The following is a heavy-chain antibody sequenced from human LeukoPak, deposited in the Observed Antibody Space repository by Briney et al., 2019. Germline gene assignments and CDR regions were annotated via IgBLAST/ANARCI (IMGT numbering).Heavy chain of an antibody. D-gene: IGHD3-22*01. V-gene: IGHV4-39*07. CDR3: ARDLASGGYYYFDQ. CDR1: GGSISSSSYY. J-gene: IGHJ4*02. CDR2: IYYSGST. Sequence: SETLSLTCSVSGGSISSSSYYWGWIRQPPGKGLEWIGSIYYSGSTYYNPSLKSRVTISVDTSKNQFSLKLSSVTAADTAVYYCARDLASGGYYYFDQWGQGTLATVSS.